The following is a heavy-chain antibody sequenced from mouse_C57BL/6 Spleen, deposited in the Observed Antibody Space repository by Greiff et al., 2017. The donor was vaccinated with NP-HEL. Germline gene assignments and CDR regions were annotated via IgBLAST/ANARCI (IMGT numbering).Heavy chain of an antibody. D-gene: IGHD2-4*01. Sequence: QVQLQQPGAELVKPGASVKMSCKASGYTFTSYGISWVKQRTGQGLEWIGEIYPRSGNTYYNEKFKGKATLTADKSSSTAYMELRSLTSEDSAVYFCARQGIYYDYDGYYAMDYWGQGTSVTVSS. J-gene: IGHJ4*01. V-gene: IGHV1-81*01. CDR3: ARQGIYYDYDGYYAMDY. CDR2: IYPRSGNT. CDR1: GYTFTSYG.